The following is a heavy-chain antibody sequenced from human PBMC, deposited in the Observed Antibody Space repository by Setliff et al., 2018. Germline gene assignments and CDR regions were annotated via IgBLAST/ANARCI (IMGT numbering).Heavy chain of an antibody. D-gene: IGHD3-3*01. CDR1: GGTFSSYA. V-gene: IGHV1-69*06. CDR3: ASRRGLEWSLGSFDI. Sequence: SVKVSCKASGGTFSSYAISWVRQAPGQGLGWMGRIIPIFGTANYAQKFQGRVTMTADKSTSTAYMELSSLGSEDTAVYYCASRRGLEWSLGSFDIWGQGTMVTVSS. J-gene: IGHJ3*02. CDR2: IIPIFGTA.